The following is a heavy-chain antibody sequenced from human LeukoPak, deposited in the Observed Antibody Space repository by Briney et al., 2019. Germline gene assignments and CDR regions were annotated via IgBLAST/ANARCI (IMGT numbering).Heavy chain of an antibody. CDR2: ISWNSGSI. CDR1: GFTFDDYA. CDR3: AKDSRYYDSSGNFDY. V-gene: IGHV3-9*01. D-gene: IGHD3-22*01. J-gene: IGHJ4*02. Sequence: GGSLRLSCAASGFTFDDYAMHWVRQAPGKVLEWVSGISWNSGSIGYADSVKGRFTISRDNAKNSLYLQMNSLRAEDTALYYCAKDSRYYDSSGNFDYWGQGTLVTVSS.